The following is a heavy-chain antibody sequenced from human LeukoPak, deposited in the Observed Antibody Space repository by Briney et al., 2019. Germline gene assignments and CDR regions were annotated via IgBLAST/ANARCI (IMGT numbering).Heavy chain of an antibody. CDR1: VSTLNTYW. CDR3: ARDIRLTGLFDY. D-gene: IGHD7-27*01. Sequence: GGSLRLSCAASVSTLNTYWMTWFRQTAGKGLEWVASLKQDGSDRYYVDSVKGRFTISRDNAKSSLYLQMNSLRAEDTAVYYCARDIRLTGLFDYWGQGTLVTVSS. V-gene: IGHV3-7*01. CDR2: LKQDGSDR. J-gene: IGHJ4*02.